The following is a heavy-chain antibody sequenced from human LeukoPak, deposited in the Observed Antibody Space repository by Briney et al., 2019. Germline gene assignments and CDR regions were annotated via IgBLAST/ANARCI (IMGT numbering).Heavy chain of an antibody. V-gene: IGHV4-34*01. CDR2: INHSGST. CDR3: VSLYGSGVMDV. CDR1: GGSFSGYY. J-gene: IGHJ6*02. D-gene: IGHD3-10*01. Sequence: SETLSLTCAVYGGSFSGYYWSWIRQPPGKGLEWIGEINHSGSTNYNPSLKSRVTISVDTSKNQFSLKLSSVTAADTAVYYCVSLYGSGVMDVWGQGTTVTVSS.